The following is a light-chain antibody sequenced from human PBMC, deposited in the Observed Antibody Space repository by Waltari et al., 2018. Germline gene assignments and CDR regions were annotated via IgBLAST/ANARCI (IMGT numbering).Light chain of an antibody. CDR2: LAS. Sequence: DVVMTQSPLSLPVTLGQPASISCRSNESLAYLTWFYQRPGQAPRRLLHLASRRDSGVPDRFIGSGSGTAFTLQITRVEPEDLGVYYCMQGSRPFSFGQGTKLEIK. CDR1: ESLAY. V-gene: IGKV2-30*01. J-gene: IGKJ2*03. CDR3: MQGSRPFS.